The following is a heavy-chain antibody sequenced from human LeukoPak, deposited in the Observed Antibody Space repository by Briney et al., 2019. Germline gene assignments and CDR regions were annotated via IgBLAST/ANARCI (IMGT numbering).Heavy chain of an antibody. CDR2: ISAYNGNT. V-gene: IGHV1-18*01. J-gene: IGHJ5*02. D-gene: IGHD3-22*01. Sequence: GASVKVSCKASGYTFTSYDINWVRQATGQGLEWMGWISAYNGNTNYAQKLQGRVTMTTDTSTSTAYMELRSLRSDDTAVYYCARVPWYYYDSSGTNNWFDPWGQGTLVTVSS. CDR1: GYTFTSYD. CDR3: ARVPWYYYDSSGTNNWFDP.